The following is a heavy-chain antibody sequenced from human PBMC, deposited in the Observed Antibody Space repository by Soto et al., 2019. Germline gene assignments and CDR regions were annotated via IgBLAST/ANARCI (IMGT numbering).Heavy chain of an antibody. J-gene: IGHJ4*02. CDR2: INPSGGST. CDR3: ARGGGYTYGSLDY. Sequence: APMKGSCKASGYTLTSYYMHWGRQAPGQGLEWMGIINPSGGSTTYAQKFQGRVTMTRDTSTSTVYMELSSLRSDDTAVYYCARGGGYTYGSLDYWGQGTLVTVSS. D-gene: IGHD5-18*01. V-gene: IGHV1-46*01. CDR1: GYTLTSYY.